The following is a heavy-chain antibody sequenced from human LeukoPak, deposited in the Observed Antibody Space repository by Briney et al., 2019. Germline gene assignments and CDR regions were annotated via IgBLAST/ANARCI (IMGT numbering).Heavy chain of an antibody. CDR2: ISSSSSTI. V-gene: IGHV3-48*01. J-gene: IGHJ4*02. CDR3: ASSPAGNIVATPRGYFDY. CDR1: GFTFSSYS. Sequence: PSGGSLRLSCAASGFTFSSYSMNWVRQAPGKGLEWVSYISSSSSTIYYADSVKGRFTISRDNAKNSLYLQMNSLRAEDTAVYYCASSPAGNIVATPRGYFDYWGQGTLATVSS. D-gene: IGHD5-12*01.